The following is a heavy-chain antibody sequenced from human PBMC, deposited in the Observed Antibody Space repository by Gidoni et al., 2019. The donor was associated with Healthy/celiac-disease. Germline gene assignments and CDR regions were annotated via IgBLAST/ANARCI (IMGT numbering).Heavy chain of an antibody. CDR3: ARVVKLAYCGGDCYSDISGAFDI. Sequence: QVQLVQSGAEVKKPGSSVKVSCKASGGTFSSYAISWVRQAPGQGLEWMGRIIPILGIANYAQKFQGRVTITADKSTSTAYMELSSLRSEDTAVYYCARVVKLAYCGGDCYSDISGAFDIWGQGTMVTVSS. D-gene: IGHD2-21*02. CDR2: IIPILGIA. V-gene: IGHV1-69*04. J-gene: IGHJ3*02. CDR1: GGTFSSYA.